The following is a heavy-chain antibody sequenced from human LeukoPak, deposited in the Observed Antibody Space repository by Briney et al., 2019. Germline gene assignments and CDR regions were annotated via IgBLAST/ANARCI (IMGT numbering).Heavy chain of an antibody. Sequence: PGGSLTLSCTASGVSITNNWMYWARQAPGKGLVWVSRIKNDERTAVYADSVKGRFTISRDNARNTLFLQMNSLRAEDTAVYYCATVFTGSSLQDYWGQGTLVTVSS. CDR2: IKNDERTA. V-gene: IGHV3-74*01. D-gene: IGHD1-26*01. J-gene: IGHJ4*02. CDR3: ATVFTGSSLQDY. CDR1: GVSITNNW.